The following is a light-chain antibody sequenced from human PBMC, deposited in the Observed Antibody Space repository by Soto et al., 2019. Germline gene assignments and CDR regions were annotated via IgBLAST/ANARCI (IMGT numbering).Light chain of an antibody. Sequence: DIQMTQSPSSLSASVGDRVAITCRATQSISDYLNWYQQKPVKALKLLIYGASNLQSGVPSRFSGSGSGTDFTLTISGLQPEDFGIYYCQQSYSLPVTFGPGTKVDVK. CDR2: GAS. CDR3: QQSYSLPVT. CDR1: QSISDY. J-gene: IGKJ3*01. V-gene: IGKV1-39*01.